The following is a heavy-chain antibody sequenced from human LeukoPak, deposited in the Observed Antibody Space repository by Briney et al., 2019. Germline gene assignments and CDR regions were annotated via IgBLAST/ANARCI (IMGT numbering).Heavy chain of an antibody. Sequence: GGSLRLSCAASGFTFSSYWMSWVRQAPGKALEWVPNIKQDGSEKYYVDSVKGRFTISRDNAKNSLYLQMNSLRAEDTAVYYCARVYVWGSRDAFDIWGQGTMVTVSS. CDR3: ARVYVWGSRDAFDI. CDR1: GFTFSSYW. D-gene: IGHD3-16*01. J-gene: IGHJ3*02. V-gene: IGHV3-7*01. CDR2: IKQDGSEK.